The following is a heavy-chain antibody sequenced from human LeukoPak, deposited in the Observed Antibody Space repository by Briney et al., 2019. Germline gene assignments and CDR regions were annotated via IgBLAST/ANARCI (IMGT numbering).Heavy chain of an antibody. Sequence: PGGSLRLSCAASGFTFSSYGMHWVRQAPGKGLEWVAFIRYDGSNKYYADSVKGRFTISRDNSKNTLYLQMNSLRAEDTAVYYCAKDRELLWFGELWSFDPWGQGTLVTVSS. CDR3: AKDRELLWFGELWSFDP. V-gene: IGHV3-30*02. CDR1: GFTFSSYG. D-gene: IGHD3-10*01. J-gene: IGHJ5*02. CDR2: IRYDGSNK.